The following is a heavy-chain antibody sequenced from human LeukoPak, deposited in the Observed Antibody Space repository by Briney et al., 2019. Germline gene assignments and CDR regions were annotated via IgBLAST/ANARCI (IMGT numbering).Heavy chain of an antibody. CDR1: GGTFSSYA. D-gene: IGHD3-10*01. Sequence: GASVKFSCKASGGTFSSYAISWVRQAPGQGLEWMGRIIPILGIANYAQKFQGRVTITADKSTSTAYMELSSLRSEDTAVYYCARAQYGSDAFDIWGQGTMVTVSS. V-gene: IGHV1-69*04. CDR2: IIPILGIA. CDR3: ARAQYGSDAFDI. J-gene: IGHJ3*02.